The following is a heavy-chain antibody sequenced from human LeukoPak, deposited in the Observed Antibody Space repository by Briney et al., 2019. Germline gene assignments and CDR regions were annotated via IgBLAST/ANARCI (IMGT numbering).Heavy chain of an antibody. V-gene: IGHV3-21*01. Sequence: GGSLRLSCAASGFTFGTYAMSWVRQPPGKGLEWVSSIDSSSGYISYADSVKGRFTISRDNARNSLFLQMSSLRDDNTAVYYCARDSFDSGSSPSDFWGQGTLVTVSS. CDR3: ARDSFDSGSSPSDF. J-gene: IGHJ4*02. CDR1: GFTFGTYA. CDR2: IDSSSGYI. D-gene: IGHD3-9*01.